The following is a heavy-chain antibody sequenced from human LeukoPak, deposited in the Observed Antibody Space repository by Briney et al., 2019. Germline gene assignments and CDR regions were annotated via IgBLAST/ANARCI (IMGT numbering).Heavy chain of an antibody. V-gene: IGHV4-61*02. Sequence: SETLSLTCTVSGGSISSSSYYWSWIRQPAGKGLEWIGRIYTSGSTNYNPSLKSRVTISVDTSKNQFSLKLSSVTAADTAVYYCARDDGYNWFDPWGQGTLVTVSS. CDR1: GGSISSSSYY. D-gene: IGHD5-24*01. CDR3: ARDDGYNWFDP. CDR2: IYTSGST. J-gene: IGHJ5*02.